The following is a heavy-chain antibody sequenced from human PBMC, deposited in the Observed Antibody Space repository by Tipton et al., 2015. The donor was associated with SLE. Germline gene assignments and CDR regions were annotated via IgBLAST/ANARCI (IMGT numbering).Heavy chain of an antibody. CDR2: IRSKAYRGAT. Sequence: VQLVQSGGGVVQPGRSLRLSCAASGFTFSSYAMHWVRQAPGKGLEWVGFIRSKAYRGATDYAASVKGRFTISRDDSKGIAYLQMNSLKNEDTAVYYCSTSRDFWSGYPDYWGQGILVTVSS. D-gene: IGHD3-3*01. J-gene: IGHJ4*02. CDR3: STSRDFWSGYPDY. CDR1: GFTFSSYA. V-gene: IGHV3-49*04.